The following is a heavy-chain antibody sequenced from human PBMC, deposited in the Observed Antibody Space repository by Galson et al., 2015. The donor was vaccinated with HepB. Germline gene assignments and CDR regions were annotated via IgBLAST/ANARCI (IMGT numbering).Heavy chain of an antibody. CDR2: IYFSGDT. CDR3: ARRGATTDAFDF. V-gene: IGHV4-39*01. D-gene: IGHD1-26*01. Sequence: TLSLTCTVSGGSISSSSYYWGWIRQPPGKGLEWIGSIYFSGDTYYNPSLKSRVTISGDTSKNQFSLKLSSVTAADTAVYYCARRGATTDAFDFWGQGTKVTVSS. J-gene: IGHJ3*01. CDR1: GGSISSSSYY.